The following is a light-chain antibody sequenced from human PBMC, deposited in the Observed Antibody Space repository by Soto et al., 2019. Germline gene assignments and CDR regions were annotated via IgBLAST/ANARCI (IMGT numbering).Light chain of an antibody. V-gene: IGKV3-15*01. J-gene: IGKJ5*01. CDR3: QQYNDWPRT. CDR2: GAS. Sequence: EIVMTQSPATLSVSPGERVTLSCRASQSFSSNLAWYQHKPGQAPRLLIYGASTTATDVPPRFSGSGSGTEFTLTISNLQSEDFAVYYCQQYNDWPRTFGQGTRLDIK. CDR1: QSFSSN.